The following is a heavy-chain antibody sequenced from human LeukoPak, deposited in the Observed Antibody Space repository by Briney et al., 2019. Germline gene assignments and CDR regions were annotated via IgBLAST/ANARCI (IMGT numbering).Heavy chain of an antibody. CDR3: AKDLSGSYPYYFDY. Sequence: PGGSLRLSCAASGFTFDDYAMHWVRQAPGKGLEWVSGISWNSGSIGYADSVKGRFTISRDNAKNSLYLQMNSLRAEDTALYYCAKDLSGSYPYYFDYWGQGTLVTVSS. V-gene: IGHV3-9*01. CDR1: GFTFDDYA. CDR2: ISWNSGSI. D-gene: IGHD1-26*01. J-gene: IGHJ4*02.